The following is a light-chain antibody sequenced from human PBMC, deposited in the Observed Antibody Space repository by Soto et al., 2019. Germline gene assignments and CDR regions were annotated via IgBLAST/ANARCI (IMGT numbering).Light chain of an antibody. CDR1: SRDVGGYNY. J-gene: IGLJ1*01. V-gene: IGLV2-11*01. CDR3: CSYAGSYTFV. Sequence: QSVLTQPRSVSGSPGQSVTISCTGTSRDVGGYNYVSWYQQHPGKAPKLMIYDVSKRPSGVPDRFSGSKSGNTASLTISGLQAEDEADYYCCSYAGSYTFVFGTGTKLTVL. CDR2: DVS.